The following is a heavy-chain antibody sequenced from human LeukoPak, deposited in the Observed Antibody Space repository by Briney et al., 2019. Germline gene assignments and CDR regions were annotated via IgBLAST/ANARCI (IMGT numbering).Heavy chain of an antibody. CDR2: ISYDGSNK. CDR1: GFTFSSYA. J-gene: IGHJ4*02. V-gene: IGHV3-30-3*01. Sequence: PGGSLRLSCAASGFTFSSYAMHWVRQAPGKGLEWVAVISYDGSNKYYADSVKGRFTISRDNSKNTLYLQMNSLRAEDTAVYYCARHSIISDYYYFDYWGQGALVTVSS. D-gene: IGHD3-22*01. CDR3: ARHSIISDYYYFDY.